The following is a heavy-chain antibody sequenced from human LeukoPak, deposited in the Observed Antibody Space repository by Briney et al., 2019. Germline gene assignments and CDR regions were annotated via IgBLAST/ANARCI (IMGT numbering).Heavy chain of an antibody. CDR2: ISYDGSNK. D-gene: IGHD1-26*01. V-gene: IGHV3-30*04. CDR3: ARDPAEYSGSYYDY. J-gene: IGHJ4*02. Sequence: QPGGSLRLSCAASGFTFSSYAMHWVRQAPGKGLEWVAVISYDGSNKYYADSVKGRFTISRDNSKNTLYLQMNSLRAKDTAVYYCARDPAEYSGSYYDYWGQGTLVTVSS. CDR1: GFTFSSYA.